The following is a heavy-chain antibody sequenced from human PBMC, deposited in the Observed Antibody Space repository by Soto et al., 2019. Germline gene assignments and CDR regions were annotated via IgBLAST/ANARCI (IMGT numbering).Heavy chain of an antibody. J-gene: IGHJ4*02. V-gene: IGHV4-39*01. CDR1: GGSISRSRYY. CDR2: VYYSGTT. D-gene: IGHD5-12*01. CDR3: ARRWLQLPLDY. Sequence: PSETLSLTCTVSGGSISRSRYYWGWIRQPPGKGLEWIGSVYYSGTTHYSPSLKSRVTISVDTSKNQFSLKLSSVTAADTAVYYCARRWLQLPLDYWGQGTLVTVSS.